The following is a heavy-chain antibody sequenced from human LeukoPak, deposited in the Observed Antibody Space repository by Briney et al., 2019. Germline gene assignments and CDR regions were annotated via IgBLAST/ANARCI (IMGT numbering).Heavy chain of an antibody. Sequence: PGGSLRLSCAASGFTFSSYSMNWVRQAPGKGLEWVSYISSDSSPIYYADSVQGRFTISRDNAESSLYLQMNSLRDEDTAVYYCAREEEWYASGTYYKGFDSWGQGTLVTVSS. CDR3: AREEEWYASGTYYKGFDS. CDR2: ISSDSSPI. D-gene: IGHD3-10*01. J-gene: IGHJ4*02. CDR1: GFTFSSYS. V-gene: IGHV3-48*02.